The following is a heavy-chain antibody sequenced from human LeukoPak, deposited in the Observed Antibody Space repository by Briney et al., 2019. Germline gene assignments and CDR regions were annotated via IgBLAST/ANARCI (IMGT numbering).Heavy chain of an antibody. J-gene: IGHJ3*02. CDR2: IYPGDSDT. CDR3: ARDLQTVAGTGDAFDI. V-gene: IGHV5-51*01. D-gene: IGHD6-19*01. Sequence: GESLKISCKGSGYSFTSYWIGWVRQMPGKGLEWMGIIYPGDSDTRYSPSFQGQVTISADKSISTAYLQWSSLKASDTAMYYCARDLQTVAGTGDAFDIWGQGTMVTVSS. CDR1: GYSFTSYW.